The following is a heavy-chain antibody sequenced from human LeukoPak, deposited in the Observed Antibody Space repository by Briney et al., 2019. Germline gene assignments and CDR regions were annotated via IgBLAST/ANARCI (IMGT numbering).Heavy chain of an antibody. D-gene: IGHD3-10*01. CDR3: ARDGTVHGWEAFDI. J-gene: IGHJ3*02. CDR2: ISYDGSNK. V-gene: IGHV3-30*03. Sequence: GGSLRLSCAASGFTFSSYGMHWVRQAPGKGLEWVAVISYDGSNKYYADSVKGRFTISRDNSKNTLYLQMNSLRAEDTAVYYCARDGTVHGWEAFDIWGQGTMVTVSS. CDR1: GFTFSSYG.